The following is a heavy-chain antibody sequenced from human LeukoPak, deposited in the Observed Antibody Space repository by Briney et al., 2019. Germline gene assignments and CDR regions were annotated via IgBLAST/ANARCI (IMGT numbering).Heavy chain of an antibody. J-gene: IGHJ3*02. CDR3: AKMWQQLARFAGFDI. D-gene: IGHD6-13*01. CDR2: ISGSGGTT. Sequence: GGSLRLSCAASGFTFSNYAMSWVRQAPGKGLEWVSGISGSGGTTHYGDSVKGRFTISRDNSKNTLYLQMNSLRAEDMAVYYCAKMWQQLARFAGFDIWGQGTMVTVSS. V-gene: IGHV3-23*01. CDR1: GFTFSNYA.